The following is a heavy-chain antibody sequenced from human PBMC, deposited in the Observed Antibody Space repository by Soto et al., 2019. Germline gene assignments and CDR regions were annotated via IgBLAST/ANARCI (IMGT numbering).Heavy chain of an antibody. CDR1: GYAFTSYG. D-gene: IGHD3-3*01. J-gene: IGHJ6*02. CDR3: ARDPMVDDFWSGYYYGMDV. CDR2: ISAYNGNT. V-gene: IGHV1-18*01. Sequence: GASVKVYCKACGYAFTSYGISWGRQAPGQGLEWMGWISAYNGNTNYAQKLQGRVTMTTDTSTSTAYMELRSLRSDDTAVYYCARDPMVDDFWSGYYYGMDVWGQGTTVTVSS.